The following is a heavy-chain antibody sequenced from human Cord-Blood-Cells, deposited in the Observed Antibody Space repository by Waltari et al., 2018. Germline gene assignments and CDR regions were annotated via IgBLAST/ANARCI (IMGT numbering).Heavy chain of an antibody. D-gene: IGHD4-17*01. CDR3: ARDRTTVTDY. CDR1: GFTFSSYA. J-gene: IGHJ4*02. Sequence: QVQLVESGGGVVQPGRSLRRSCAASGFTFSSYAMHWVRQAPGKGLEWVAVISYDGSNKYYADSVKGRFTISRDNSKNTLYLQMNSLRAEDTAVYYCARDRTTVTDYWGQGTLVTVSS. V-gene: IGHV3-30-3*01. CDR2: ISYDGSNK.